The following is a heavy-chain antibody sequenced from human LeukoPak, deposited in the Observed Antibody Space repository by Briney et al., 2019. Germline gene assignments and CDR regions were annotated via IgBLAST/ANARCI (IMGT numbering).Heavy chain of an antibody. CDR2: INPSVGST. Sequence: GASVTVSFTASGYTFTIYYIHWVRQAPGQGREWMGIINPSVGSTTYAQNFQGRVTMTRYTSTSSVYMERSRLRSEDTAVYYCARDNKAVAGRVIDYWGEGTLVTVSS. D-gene: IGHD6-19*01. CDR3: ARDNKAVAGRVIDY. CDR1: GYTFTIYY. J-gene: IGHJ4*02. V-gene: IGHV1-46*01.